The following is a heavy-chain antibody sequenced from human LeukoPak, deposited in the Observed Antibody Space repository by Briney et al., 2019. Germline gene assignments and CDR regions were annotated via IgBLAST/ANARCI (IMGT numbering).Heavy chain of an antibody. J-gene: IGHJ4*02. CDR3: AKDVRGEAAAQDS. Sequence: GGSLRLSCAGSGFNLRSYGMHWVRQAPGKGPEWVAVIRYDGSKTYYAESVKGRFTISRDDSKNTLYLQMNSLRAEDAAVYYCAKDVRGEAAAQDSWGQGTLVTVSS. D-gene: IGHD6-13*01. CDR2: IRYDGSKT. V-gene: IGHV3-30*02. CDR1: GFNLRSYG.